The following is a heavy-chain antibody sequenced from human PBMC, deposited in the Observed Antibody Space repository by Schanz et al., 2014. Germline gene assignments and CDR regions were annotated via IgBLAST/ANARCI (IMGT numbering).Heavy chain of an antibody. V-gene: IGHV3-23*04. CDR2: IRGSGGST. D-gene: IGHD6-13*01. Sequence: VHLVESGGGVVQPGRSLRLSCAASGFTFSNYAMNWVRQAPGKGLKWVSGIRGSGGSTYYADSVKGRFTISRDNSKNTLSLRMNSLRAEDTAVYYCAKEFSSSWWYGMDVWGQGTTVTVSS. CDR1: GFTFSNYA. CDR3: AKEFSSSWWYGMDV. J-gene: IGHJ6*02.